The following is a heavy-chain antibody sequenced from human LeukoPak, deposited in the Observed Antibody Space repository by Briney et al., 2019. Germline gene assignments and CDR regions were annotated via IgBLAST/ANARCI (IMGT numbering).Heavy chain of an antibody. V-gene: IGHV3-48*03. J-gene: IGHJ3*02. CDR3: ARFLALYAFDI. Sequence: GGSLRLSCAASGFTFSSYEMNWVRQAPGQGREWVSYISSSGSTKYYADSVKGRFTISRDNAKNSLYLPMNSLRAEDTAVYYCARFLALYAFDIWGQGTMVTVSS. CDR2: ISSSGSTK. CDR1: GFTFSSYE.